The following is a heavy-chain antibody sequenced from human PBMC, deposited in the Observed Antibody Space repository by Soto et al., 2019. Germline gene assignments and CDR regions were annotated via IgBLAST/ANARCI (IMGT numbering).Heavy chain of an antibody. CDR3: AKDDYTDYVYYHGMDV. Sequence: GGSLRLSCAASGLTFSSNAMSWVRQAPGKGLEWVSAISGSGGSTYYADSVKGRFTISRDNSNNTLYLQMNSLRGEDTAVYYCAKDDYTDYVYYHGMDVWGQGTTVTVSS. D-gene: IGHD4-17*01. V-gene: IGHV3-23*01. CDR2: ISGSGGST. J-gene: IGHJ6*02. CDR1: GLTFSSNA.